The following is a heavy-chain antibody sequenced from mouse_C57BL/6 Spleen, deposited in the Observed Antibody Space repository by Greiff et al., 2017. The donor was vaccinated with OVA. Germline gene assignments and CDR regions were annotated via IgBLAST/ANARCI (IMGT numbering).Heavy chain of an antibody. J-gene: IGHJ4*01. CDR1: GYTFTNYW. CDR2: IYPGGGYT. CDR3: ARGGDVFYAMDY. V-gene: IGHV1-63*01. Sequence: VKLQESGAELVRPGTSVKMSCKASGYTFTNYWIGWAKQRPGHGLEWIGDIYPGGGYTNYNEKFKGKATLTADKSSSTAYMQFSSLTSEDSAIYYCARGGDVFYAMDYWGQGTSVTVSS.